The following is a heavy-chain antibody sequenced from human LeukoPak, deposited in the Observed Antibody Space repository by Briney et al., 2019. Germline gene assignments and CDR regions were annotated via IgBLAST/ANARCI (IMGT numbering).Heavy chain of an antibody. CDR1: GGSISGYY. D-gene: IGHD6-13*01. Sequence: PSETLSLTCTVSGGSISGYYWSWIRQPAGKGLEWIGRIYTSGSTNYNPSLKSRVTMSVDTSKNQFSLKLSSVTAADTAVYYCASYSGSRRGKTGFDYWGQGTLVTVSS. V-gene: IGHV4-4*07. J-gene: IGHJ4*02. CDR2: IYTSGST. CDR3: ASYSGSRRGKTGFDY.